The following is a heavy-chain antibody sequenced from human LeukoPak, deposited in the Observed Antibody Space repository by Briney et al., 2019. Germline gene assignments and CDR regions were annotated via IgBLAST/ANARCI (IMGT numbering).Heavy chain of an antibody. V-gene: IGHV4-38-2*01. CDR3: AGYTDYVSY. CDR1: GFTFSIYG. Sequence: GTLRLSCAASGFTFSIYGMGWVRQAPGKGLEWIGSIYHSGSTYYNSSLKSRVTISVDTSQNQFSLKLSSVTAADTAMYYCAGYTDYVSYWGQGTLVTVSS. D-gene: IGHD4-17*01. J-gene: IGHJ4*02. CDR2: IYHSGST.